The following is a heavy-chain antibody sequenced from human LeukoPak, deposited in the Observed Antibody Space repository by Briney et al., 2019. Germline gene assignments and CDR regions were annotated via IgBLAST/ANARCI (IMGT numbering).Heavy chain of an antibody. CDR3: AREQKLYDGSGSSTFDF. J-gene: IGHJ4*02. CDR2: ISRSSSYT. D-gene: IGHD3-10*01. CDR1: GFTVNSNY. Sequence: GGSLRLSCAASGFTVNSNYMSWIRQAPGKGLEWVSYISRSSSYTKYADSVKGRFTISRDSAKNSLYLQMNSLRAEDTAVYYCAREQKLYDGSGSSTFDFWGQGTLVTVSS. V-gene: IGHV3-11*05.